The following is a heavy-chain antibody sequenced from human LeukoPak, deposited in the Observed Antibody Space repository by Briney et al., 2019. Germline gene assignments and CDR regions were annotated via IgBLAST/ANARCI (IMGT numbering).Heavy chain of an antibody. CDR2: INPSSGGT. CDR3: ARVWGSDEVAGNDP. V-gene: IGHV1-2*02. CDR1: GYTFTSYY. J-gene: IGHJ5*02. D-gene: IGHD6-19*01. Sequence: GASVKVSFKASGYTFTSYYMHWVRQAPGQRLEWMGWINPSSGGTNYAHKFPGRVTITTDTAISTANMELSRLRSDDTAVYYCARVWGSDEVAGNDPWGQGTLVTVS.